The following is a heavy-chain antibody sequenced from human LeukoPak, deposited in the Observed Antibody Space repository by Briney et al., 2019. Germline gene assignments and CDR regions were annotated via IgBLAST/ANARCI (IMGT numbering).Heavy chain of an antibody. J-gene: IGHJ6*02. Sequence: ASVKVSCKASGYTFTGYYMHWVRQAPGQGLEWMGWINPNSGGTNYAQKFQGWVTMTRDTSISTAYMELSSLRSEDTAVYYCARDSGSSGWYPYYYYGMDVWGQGTTVTVSS. CDR1: GYTFTGYY. D-gene: IGHD6-19*01. CDR3: ARDSGSSGWYPYYYYGMDV. V-gene: IGHV1-2*04. CDR2: INPNSGGT.